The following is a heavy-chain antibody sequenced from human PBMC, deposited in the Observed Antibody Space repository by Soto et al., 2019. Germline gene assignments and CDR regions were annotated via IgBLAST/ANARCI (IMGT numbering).Heavy chain of an antibody. CDR2: IKQDGSER. CDR3: ASARHIGP. D-gene: IGHD2-21*01. Sequence: GGSLRLSCAASGLTFGNYWMSWVRQAPGKGPEWVANIKQDGSERNYVDSVKGRFTISRDKADNSLYLQMNSLRVEDTGVYYCASARHIGPWGKGTLVTVSS. J-gene: IGHJ5*02. V-gene: IGHV3-7*01. CDR1: GLTFGNYW.